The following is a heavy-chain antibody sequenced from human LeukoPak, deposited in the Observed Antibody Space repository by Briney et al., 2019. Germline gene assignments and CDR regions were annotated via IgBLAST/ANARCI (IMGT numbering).Heavy chain of an antibody. CDR3: TSGPNFYYFDY. J-gene: IGHJ4*02. CDR2: IYHSGST. CDR1: GYSISSDYY. Sequence: SETLSLTCAVSGYSISSDYYWGWIRQPPGKGLEWIGTIYHSGSTYLNPFLKSRVTISVDTSKNQFSLNLNSVTAAGTAVYYCTSGPNFYYFDYWGQGTLVTVSS. V-gene: IGHV4-38-2*01. D-gene: IGHD3-3*01.